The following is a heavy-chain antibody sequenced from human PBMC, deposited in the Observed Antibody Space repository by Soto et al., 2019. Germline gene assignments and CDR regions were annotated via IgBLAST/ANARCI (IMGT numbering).Heavy chain of an antibody. CDR3: ARATEWLTNFDY. J-gene: IGHJ4*02. CDR1: GGSFSGYY. D-gene: IGHD3-3*01. V-gene: IGHV4-34*01. Sequence: SETLPLTWAVYGGSFSGYYWSWIRQPPGKGLEWIGEINHSGSTNYNPSLKSRVTISVDTSKNQFSLKLSSVTAADTAVYYCARATEWLTNFDYWGQGTLVTVSS. CDR2: INHSGST.